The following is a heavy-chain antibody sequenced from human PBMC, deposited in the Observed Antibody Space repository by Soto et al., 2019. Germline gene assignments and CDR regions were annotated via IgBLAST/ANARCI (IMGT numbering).Heavy chain of an antibody. CDR3: AREKRHRYCSGGSCYGGGHNWFDP. D-gene: IGHD2-15*01. J-gene: IGHJ5*02. CDR2: INHSGST. CDR1: GGSFSGYY. Sequence: SETLSLTCAVYGGSFSGYYWSWIRQPPGKGLEWIGEINHSGSTNYNPSLKSRVTISVDTSKNQFSLKLSSVTAADTAVYYCAREKRHRYCSGGSCYGGGHNWFDPWGQGTLVTVSS. V-gene: IGHV4-34*01.